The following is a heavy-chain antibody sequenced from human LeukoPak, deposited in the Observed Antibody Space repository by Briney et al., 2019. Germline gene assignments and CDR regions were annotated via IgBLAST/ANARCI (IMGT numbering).Heavy chain of an antibody. J-gene: IGHJ5*02. Sequence: GGSLRLSCAASGFTFSSYAMPWVRQAPGKGLEWVAVISYDGSNKYYADSVKGRFTISRDNSKNTLYLQMNSLRAEDTAVYYCARDRVGPFDPWGQGTLVTVSS. CDR2: ISYDGSNK. CDR1: GFTFSSYA. V-gene: IGHV3-30-3*01. CDR3: ARDRVGPFDP. D-gene: IGHD1-26*01.